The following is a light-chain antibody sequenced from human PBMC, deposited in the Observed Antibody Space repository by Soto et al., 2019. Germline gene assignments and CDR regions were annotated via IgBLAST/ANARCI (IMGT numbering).Light chain of an antibody. CDR1: QSVTSD. CDR3: QQYNNWPLT. CDR2: SAS. V-gene: IGKV3-15*01. Sequence: ETVMTQSPATLSASPGASATLSCRASQSVTSDLAWSQQIPGQAPRLLIYSASTGATGGPARFSGSGSGTEFTLTISSLQSEDFAIYYCQQYNNWPLTFGGGTKVEI. J-gene: IGKJ4*01.